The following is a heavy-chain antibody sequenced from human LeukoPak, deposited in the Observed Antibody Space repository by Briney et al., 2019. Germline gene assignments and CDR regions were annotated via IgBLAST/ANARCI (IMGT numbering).Heavy chain of an antibody. J-gene: IGHJ6*03. Sequence: ASVKVSCKASGYTFTDFYMLWVRQAPGQGLEWLGWINPNSGGTDYAQKFQGRVTMTRDTSTSTAYMELSRLRSDDTAVYHCARGHGSYYYYMDVWGKGTTDTVSS. V-gene: IGHV1-2*02. CDR2: INPNSGGT. CDR1: GYTFTDFY. CDR3: ARGHGSYYYYMDV. D-gene: IGHD3-10*01.